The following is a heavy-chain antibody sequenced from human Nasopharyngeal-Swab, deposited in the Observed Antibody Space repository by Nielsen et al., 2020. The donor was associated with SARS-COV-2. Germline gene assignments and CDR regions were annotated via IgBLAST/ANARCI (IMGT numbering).Heavy chain of an antibody. J-gene: IGHJ6*02. Sequence: WVRQAPGQGLEWMGWINTNTGNPTYAQGFTGRIVFSLDTSVSTAYLQISSLKAEDTAVYYCARDYDILTGYYCYYYGMDVWGQGTPVTVSS. CDR3: ARDYDILTGYYCYYYGMDV. CDR2: INTNTGNP. D-gene: IGHD3-9*01. V-gene: IGHV7-4-1*02.